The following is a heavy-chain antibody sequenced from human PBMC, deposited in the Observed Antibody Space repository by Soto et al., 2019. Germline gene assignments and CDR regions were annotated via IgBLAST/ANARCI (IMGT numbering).Heavy chain of an antibody. CDR3: VRAGTGFQLDY. CDR2: IRNKANSYTA. D-gene: IGHD3-9*01. Sequence: PGGSLRLSCAASGFSFSDHYMDWVRQASGKGLEWVGRIRNKANSYTAEYAASVNGRFTVSRDDSKNSLYLEMNSLKIEDTALYYCVRAGTGFQLDYWGQGT. J-gene: IGHJ4*02. CDR1: GFSFSDHY. V-gene: IGHV3-72*01.